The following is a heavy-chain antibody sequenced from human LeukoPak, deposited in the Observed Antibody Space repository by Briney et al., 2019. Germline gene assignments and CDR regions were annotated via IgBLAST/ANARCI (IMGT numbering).Heavy chain of an antibody. CDR3: ARQQWLDGAYYFDY. CDR2: IISDGRST. J-gene: IGHJ4*02. D-gene: IGHD6-19*01. V-gene: IGHV3-74*01. Sequence: PGGSLRLSCAASGFTISSYWTHWVRQVPGKGLVWVSHIISDGRSTNYADSVKGRFTISRDNAKNSLYLQMDSLRAEDTAVYYCARQQWLDGAYYFDYWGEGTLVTVSS. CDR1: GFTISSYW.